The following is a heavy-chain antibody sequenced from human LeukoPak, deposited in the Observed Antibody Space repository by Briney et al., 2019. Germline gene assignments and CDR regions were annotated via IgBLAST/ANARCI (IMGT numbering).Heavy chain of an antibody. D-gene: IGHD5-18*01. CDR2: IYYSGST. CDR3: ARDSRGYIYDYGDYYYGMDF. V-gene: IGHV4-59*01. CDR1: GGSISSYY. J-gene: IGHJ6*02. Sequence: SGTLSLTCTVSGGSISSYYWSWIRQPPGKGLEWIGYIYYSGSTNYNPSLKSRVTISVDTSKNQFSLKLSSVTAADTAVHYCARDSRGYIYDYGDYYYGMDFWGQGTTVTVSS.